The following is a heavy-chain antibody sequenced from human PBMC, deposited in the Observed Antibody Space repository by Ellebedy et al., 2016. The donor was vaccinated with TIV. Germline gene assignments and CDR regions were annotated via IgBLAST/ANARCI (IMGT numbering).Heavy chain of an antibody. V-gene: IGHV1-69*06. D-gene: IGHD5-24*01. J-gene: IGHJ2*01. CDR3: AGERAPDGRNWFFDL. CDR2: TIPIFGTT. Sequence: AASVKVSCKASGGIFSSYAVIWVRQAPGQGLDWMGGTIPIFGTTNYAQKFQGRVTINADRSTNTAYLELSGLRSEDTAVYYCAGERAPDGRNWFFDLWGRGTLVTVSS. CDR1: GGIFSSYA.